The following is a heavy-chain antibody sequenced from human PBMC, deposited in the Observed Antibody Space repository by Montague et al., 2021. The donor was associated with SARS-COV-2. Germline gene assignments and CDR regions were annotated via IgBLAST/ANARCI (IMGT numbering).Heavy chain of an antibody. CDR3: ARDVRYYYDQ. CDR1: GGSMSSYH. CDR2: VSYRGST. V-gene: IGHV4-59*01. J-gene: IGHJ4*02. Sequence: SETLSLTCSVSGGSMSSYHWVWIRQPPGTGLEWIGYVSYRGSTNSNLSLKSRVTISLDTSKTRFSLRVTSVTVADTAVYYCARDVRYYYDQRGQGILVTVSS. D-gene: IGHD3-22*01.